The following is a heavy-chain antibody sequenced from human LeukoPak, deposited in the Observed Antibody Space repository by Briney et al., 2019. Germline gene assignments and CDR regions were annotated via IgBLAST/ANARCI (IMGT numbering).Heavy chain of an antibody. D-gene: IGHD5-24*01. CDR2: IYYRGST. Sequence: SETLSLTCTVSGGSISSYYWSWIRQPPGKGLEWIGYIYYRGSTNYNPSLKSRVTMSVDTSKNQFSLKLSSVTAADTAVYYCARVGGYNSPLDYWGQGTLVTVSS. V-gene: IGHV4-59*01. CDR3: ARVGGYNSPLDY. J-gene: IGHJ4*02. CDR1: GGSISSYY.